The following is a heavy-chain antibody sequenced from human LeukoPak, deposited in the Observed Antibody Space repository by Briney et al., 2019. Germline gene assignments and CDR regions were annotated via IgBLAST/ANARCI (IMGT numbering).Heavy chain of an antibody. CDR3: ARVKTMIIVVSLFDY. CDR1: GYTFTGYY. J-gene: IGHJ4*02. V-gene: IGHV1-2*02. D-gene: IGHD3-22*01. Sequence: GASLKVSCKASGYTFTGYYMHWVRQAPGQGLEWMGWINPNGGGTNYAQQIQGRLTMTRDTSIIKAYMELSRLRSDDTAVYYCARVKTMIIVVSLFDYWGQGTLVTVSS. CDR2: INPNGGGT.